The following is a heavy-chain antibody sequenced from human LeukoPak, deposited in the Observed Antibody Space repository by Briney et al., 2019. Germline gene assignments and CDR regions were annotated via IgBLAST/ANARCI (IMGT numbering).Heavy chain of an antibody. D-gene: IGHD3-22*01. Sequence: QTGGSLRLSCAASGFTFDDYAMHWVRQAPGKGLEWVSAISGSGGSTYYADSVKGRFTISRDNSKNTLYLQMNSLRAEDTAVYYCAKGSRYYIDYYYYMDVWGEGTTVTISS. CDR2: ISGSGGST. J-gene: IGHJ6*03. V-gene: IGHV3-23*01. CDR1: GFTFDDYA. CDR3: AKGSRYYIDYYYYMDV.